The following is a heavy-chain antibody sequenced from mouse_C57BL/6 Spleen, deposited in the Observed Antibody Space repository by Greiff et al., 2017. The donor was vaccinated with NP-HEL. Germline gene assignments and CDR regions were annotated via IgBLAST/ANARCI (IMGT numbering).Heavy chain of an antibody. V-gene: IGHV5-4*01. CDR1: GFTFSSYA. D-gene: IGHD2-3*01. Sequence: EVQLQESGGGLVKPGGSLKLSCAASGFTFSSYAMSWVRQTPEKRLEWVATISDGGSYTYYPDNVKGRFTISRDNAKNNLYLQMSHLKSEDTAMYYCAREDGYYGYWGQGTTLTVSS. CDR3: AREDGYYGY. CDR2: ISDGGSYT. J-gene: IGHJ2*01.